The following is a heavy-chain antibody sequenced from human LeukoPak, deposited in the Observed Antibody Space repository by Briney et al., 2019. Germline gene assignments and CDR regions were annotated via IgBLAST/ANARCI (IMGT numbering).Heavy chain of an antibody. CDR2: ISSSSSYI. J-gene: IGHJ4*02. V-gene: IGHV3-21*04. D-gene: IGHD4-17*01. Sequence: GGSLRLSCAASGFTFSSYSMNWVRQAPGKGLEWVSSISSSSSYIYYADSVKGRFTISRDNSKNTLYLQMNSLRAEDTAVYYCAKDGPNGDWDYWGQGTLVTVSS. CDR3: AKDGPNGDWDY. CDR1: GFTFSSYS.